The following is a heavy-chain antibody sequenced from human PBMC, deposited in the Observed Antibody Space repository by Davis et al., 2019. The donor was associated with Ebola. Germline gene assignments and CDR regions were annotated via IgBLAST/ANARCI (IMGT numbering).Heavy chain of an antibody. CDR2: INPNSGGT. J-gene: IGHJ6*02. Sequence: ASVKVSCKASGYTFTSYYIHWVRQAPGQGLEWMGWINPNSGGTNYAQKFQGWVTMTRDTSISTAYMELSRLRSDDTAVYYCARFRTTVKPFYYYGMDVWGQGTTVTVSS. CDR1: GYTFTSYY. D-gene: IGHD4-17*01. V-gene: IGHV1-2*04. CDR3: ARFRTTVKPFYYYGMDV.